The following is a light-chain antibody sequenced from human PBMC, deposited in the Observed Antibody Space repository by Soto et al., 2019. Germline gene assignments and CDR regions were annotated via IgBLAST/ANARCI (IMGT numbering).Light chain of an antibody. CDR2: DAS. J-gene: IGKJ5*01. CDR3: QQYGDSPIT. V-gene: IGKV3-20*01. CDR1: QDVSRY. Sequence: EIVVTQSPATLSLSPWERATLSCMASQDVSRYLAWYQQKPVQSPRLLIYDASNRATGIPDRFSGSGSGTDFTLTISRLEPEDFAVYDCQQYGDSPITFGQGTRLEIK.